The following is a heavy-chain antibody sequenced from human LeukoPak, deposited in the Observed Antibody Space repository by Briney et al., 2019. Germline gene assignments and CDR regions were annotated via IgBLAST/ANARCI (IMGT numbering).Heavy chain of an antibody. CDR1: GYTFTRYG. D-gene: IGHD1-26*01. V-gene: IGHV1-18*01. CDR2: ISAYNGNT. Sequence: ASVKVSCKASGYTFTRYGISWVREGPGQGLEWRGWISAYNGNTNYAQKLQGRVTMTTDTSTSTAYMELRSLRSDDTAVYYCARVPSGSYGIWFDPWGQGTLVTVSS. CDR3: ARVPSGSYGIWFDP. J-gene: IGHJ5*02.